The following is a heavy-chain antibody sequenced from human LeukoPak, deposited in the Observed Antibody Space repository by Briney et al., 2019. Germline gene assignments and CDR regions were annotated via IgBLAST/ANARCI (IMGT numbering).Heavy chain of an antibody. D-gene: IGHD3-10*01. J-gene: IGHJ6*02. CDR3: ARGRDYYGSGSYGPIYYYYGMDV. CDR1: GGSISSYY. Sequence: PSETLSLTCTVSGGSISSYYWSWIRQPPGKGLEWIGYNYYSGSTNYNPSLKSRVTISVDTSKNQFSLKLSSVTAADTAVYYCARGRDYYGSGSYGPIYYYYGMDVWGQGTTVTVSS. V-gene: IGHV4-59*01. CDR2: NYYSGST.